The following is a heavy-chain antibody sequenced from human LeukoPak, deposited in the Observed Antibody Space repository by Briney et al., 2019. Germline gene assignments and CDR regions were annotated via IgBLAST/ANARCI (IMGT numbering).Heavy chain of an antibody. CDR3: AAQDIVVVPAAINRLSDY. V-gene: IGHV3-23*01. Sequence: GGSLRLSCAASGFTFSSYAMNWVRQAPGKGLEWGSAISGSGGSTYYADSVKGRFTISRDNSKNRLYLQMNSLRAEDTPVYYCAAQDIVVVPAAINRLSDYWGQGTLVTVSS. J-gene: IGHJ4*02. CDR2: ISGSGGST. D-gene: IGHD2-2*01. CDR1: GFTFSSYA.